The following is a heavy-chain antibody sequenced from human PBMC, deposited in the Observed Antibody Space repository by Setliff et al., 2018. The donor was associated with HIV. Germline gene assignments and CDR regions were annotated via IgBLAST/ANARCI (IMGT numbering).Heavy chain of an antibody. CDR3: ARRRGQKATGWYYFDF. CDR2: IYHSGNT. CDR1: GGPITSNTYF. D-gene: IGHD6-19*01. Sequence: LSLTCSVSGGPITSNTYFWDWIRQAPGKGLEWIGSIYHSGNTYYNPSLKSRVSISVDASKRQFSLKLTSVTAGDSALYYCARRRGQKATGWYYFDFWGPETLLVTVSS. J-gene: IGHJ4*03. V-gene: IGHV4-39*01.